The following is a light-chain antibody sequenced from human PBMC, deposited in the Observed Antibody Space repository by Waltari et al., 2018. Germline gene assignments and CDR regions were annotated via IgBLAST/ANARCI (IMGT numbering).Light chain of an antibody. Sequence: EIVMPQSPATLSVSQGERATLSCRASQIVSSNLAWYQQKPGQAPRLLIYGASNRATGIPARFSGSGSGTEFTLTISSMQSEDFAVYYCQQYNNWPWTFGQGTKVEIK. CDR2: GAS. CDR1: QIVSSN. J-gene: IGKJ1*01. V-gene: IGKV3-15*01. CDR3: QQYNNWPWT.